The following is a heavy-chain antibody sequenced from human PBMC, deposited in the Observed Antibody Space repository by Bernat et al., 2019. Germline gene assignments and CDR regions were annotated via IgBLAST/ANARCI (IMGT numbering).Heavy chain of an antibody. Sequence: QVQLVQSGAEVKKPGASVKVSCKASGYTFTSYGISWVRQAPGQGLEWMGWISAYNGNTNYAQKLQGRVTMTTDTSTSTAYMERRSLRSDDTAVYYCARDSSGYYYPPYPDYWGQGTLVTVSS. J-gene: IGHJ4*02. CDR3: ARDSSGYYYPPYPDY. D-gene: IGHD3-22*01. V-gene: IGHV1-18*01. CDR1: GYTFTSYG. CDR2: ISAYNGNT.